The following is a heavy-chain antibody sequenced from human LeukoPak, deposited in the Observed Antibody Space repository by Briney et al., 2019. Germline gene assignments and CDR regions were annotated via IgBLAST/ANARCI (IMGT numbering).Heavy chain of an antibody. CDR2: INHSGST. Sequence: SSETLSLTCAVYGGSFSGYYWSWSRQPAGKGLEWIGEINHSGSTSYNPSLKSRVTISVDTSKNQFSLKLSSVTAADTAVYYCARGPGDAFDIWGQGTMVTVSS. V-gene: IGHV4-34*01. CDR3: ARGPGDAFDI. J-gene: IGHJ3*02. CDR1: GGSFSGYY.